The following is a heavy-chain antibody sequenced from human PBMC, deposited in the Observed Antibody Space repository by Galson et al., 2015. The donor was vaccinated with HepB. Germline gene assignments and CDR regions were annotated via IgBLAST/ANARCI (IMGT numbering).Heavy chain of an antibody. D-gene: IGHD6-19*01. J-gene: IGHJ4*02. CDR3: ARPYSSGWWDPPDFDY. CDR1: GFTFSNYA. Sequence: SLRLSCAASGFTFSNYAMNWVRQAPGKGPEWVSGITGNSANTYYADSLKGRFTISRDNSKNTLYLQMNSLRAEDTAVYYCARPYSSGWWDPPDFDYWGQGTLVTVSS. V-gene: IGHV3-23*01. CDR2: ITGNSANT.